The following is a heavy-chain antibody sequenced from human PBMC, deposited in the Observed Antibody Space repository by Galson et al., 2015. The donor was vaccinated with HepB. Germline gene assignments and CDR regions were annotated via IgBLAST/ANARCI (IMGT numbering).Heavy chain of an antibody. D-gene: IGHD3-10*01. CDR2: ISAYNGNT. V-gene: IGHV1-18*01. Sequence: SVKVSCKASGYTFTSYGISWVRQAPGQGLEWMGWISAYNGNTNYAQKLQGRVTMTTDTSTSTAYMELRSLRSDDTAVYYCARGSGVGSGSYLSPFDYWGQGTLVTVSS. CDR3: ARGSGVGSGSYLSPFDY. CDR1: GYTFTSYG. J-gene: IGHJ4*02.